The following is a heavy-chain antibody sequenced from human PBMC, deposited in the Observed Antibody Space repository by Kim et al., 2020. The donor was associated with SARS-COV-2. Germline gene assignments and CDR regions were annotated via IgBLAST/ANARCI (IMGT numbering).Heavy chain of an antibody. Sequence: GGSLRLSCAASGFTFSSYGMHWVRQAPGKGLEWVAVISYDGSNKYYADSVKGRFTISRDNSKNTLYLQMNSLRAEDTAVYYCAKGTDYYGSGSPDYWGQGTLVTVSS. CDR3: AKGTDYYGSGSPDY. CDR2: ISYDGSNK. V-gene: IGHV3-30*18. J-gene: IGHJ4*02. CDR1: GFTFSSYG. D-gene: IGHD3-10*01.